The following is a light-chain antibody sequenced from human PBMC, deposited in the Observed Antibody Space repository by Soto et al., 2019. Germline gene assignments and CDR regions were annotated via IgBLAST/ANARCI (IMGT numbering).Light chain of an antibody. J-gene: IGKJ2*01. CDR1: QSVVSSY. V-gene: IGKV3-20*01. CDR2: RAS. CDR3: HHYGGSYS. Sequence: EIVLTQSPGTLSLSPGERATISCRASQSVVSSYLAWYQQKPGQAPRLLIYRASSRATGIPDRFTGSGSGTDFTLTISRLEPEDFAVYYCHHYGGSYSFGQGTKLEIK.